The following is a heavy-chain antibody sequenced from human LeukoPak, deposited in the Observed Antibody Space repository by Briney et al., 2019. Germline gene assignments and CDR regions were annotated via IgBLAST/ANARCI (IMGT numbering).Heavy chain of an antibody. J-gene: IGHJ5*02. CDR2: IGTAGDT. V-gene: IGHV3-13*04. D-gene: IGHD3-10*01. Sequence: GGSLRLSCAASGFTFSSYDMHWVRQATGKGLEWVSAIGTAGDTYYPGSVKGRFTISRENAKNSLYLQMNILRAGDTAVYYCARDCQEGSLLLWFGELWGVADKYNWFDPWGRGTLVTVSS. CDR1: GFTFSSYD. CDR3: ARDCQEGSLLLWFGELWGVADKYNWFDP.